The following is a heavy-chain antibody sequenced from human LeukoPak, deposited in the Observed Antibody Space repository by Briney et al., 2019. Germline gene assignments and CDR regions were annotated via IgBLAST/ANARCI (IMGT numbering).Heavy chain of an antibody. CDR2: IYASGST. CDR3: ARDIRSHNGPGGYYYYYMNV. V-gene: IGHV4-4*07. Sequence: SETLSLTCTVSGDSMSDSYWSWIRQPAGKGLEWIGRIYASGSTNYNPSLKSRVTLSVDTSSNQFSLTLSSVTAADTAVYHCARDIRSHNGPGGYYYYYMNVWGKGTTVTVSS. J-gene: IGHJ6*03. CDR1: GDSMSDSY. D-gene: IGHD2-8*01.